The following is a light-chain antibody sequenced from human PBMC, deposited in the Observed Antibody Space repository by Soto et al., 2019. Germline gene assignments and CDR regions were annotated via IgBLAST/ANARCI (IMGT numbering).Light chain of an antibody. Sequence: EIVMTQSPATLSVSPGERATLSCRASQSVSSNLAWYQQKPGQAPRLLLYGASTRATGIPARFSGSGSGTEFTLTLSSLQSEDFAVYSCQQYNNWPSYTFGQGTKLEIK. CDR3: QQYNNWPSYT. CDR2: GAS. V-gene: IGKV3-15*01. CDR1: QSVSSN. J-gene: IGKJ2*01.